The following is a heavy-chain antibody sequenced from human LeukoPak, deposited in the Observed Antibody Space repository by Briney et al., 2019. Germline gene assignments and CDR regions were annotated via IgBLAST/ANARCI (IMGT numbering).Heavy chain of an antibody. CDR1: GFTFSSYG. CDR3: AKDPARGQLGIFDY. D-gene: IGHD6-6*01. J-gene: IGHJ4*02. V-gene: IGHV3-30*02. CDR2: IRYDGSNK. Sequence: GSLRLSCAASGFTFSSYGMHWVRQAPGKGLEWVAFIRYDGSNKYYADSVKGRFTISRDNSKNTLYLQMNSLRAEDTAVYYCAKDPARGQLGIFDYWGQGTLVTVSS.